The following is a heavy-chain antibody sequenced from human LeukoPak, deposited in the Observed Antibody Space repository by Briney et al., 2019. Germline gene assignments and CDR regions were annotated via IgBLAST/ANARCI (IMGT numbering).Heavy chain of an antibody. J-gene: IGHJ4*02. Sequence: GSLRLSCAASGFSFNSYAMQWVRQAPGKGLEYVSGISSDGDSTYYANSVKGRFIISRDNSKNMLYLQMGSLRVEDMALYYFARADCSSSSCYTVAYWGQGTLVTVSS. CDR2: ISSDGDST. D-gene: IGHD2-2*02. V-gene: IGHV3-64*01. CDR1: GFSFNSYA. CDR3: ARADCSSSSCYTVAY.